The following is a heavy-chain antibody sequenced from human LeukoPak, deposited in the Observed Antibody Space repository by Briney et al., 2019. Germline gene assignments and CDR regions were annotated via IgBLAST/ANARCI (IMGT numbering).Heavy chain of an antibody. CDR3: ANGAYGSGSYFYY. CDR1: EFTVSTNY. J-gene: IGHJ4*02. D-gene: IGHD3-10*01. CDR2: ISSSSSYI. Sequence: GGSLRLSCAASEFTVSTNYMTWVRQAPGKGLEWVSSISSSSSYIYYADSVKGRFTISRDNAKNSLYLQMNSLRAEDTAVYYCANGAYGSGSYFYYWGQGTLVTVSS. V-gene: IGHV3-21*01.